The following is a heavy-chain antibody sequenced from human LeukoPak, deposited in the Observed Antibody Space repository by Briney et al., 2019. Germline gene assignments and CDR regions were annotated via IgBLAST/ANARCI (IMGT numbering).Heavy chain of an antibody. J-gene: IGHJ4*02. CDR2: INQDGSEE. Sequence: GGSLRLSCAASGFTFSNYWMSWVRQAPGKGLEWVAHINQDGSEEHYMDSVKARFIISRDNAKNSLSLRMDSLRAEDTAVYYCVRDGGVSGYDLLDYWGQGTLVTVSS. CDR1: GFTFSNYW. V-gene: IGHV3-7*01. D-gene: IGHD5-12*01. CDR3: VRDGGVSGYDLLDY.